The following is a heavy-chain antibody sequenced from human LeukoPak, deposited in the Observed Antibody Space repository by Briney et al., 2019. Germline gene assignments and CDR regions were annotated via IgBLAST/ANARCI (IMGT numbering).Heavy chain of an antibody. Sequence: ASVKVSCKASGGTFSSYAISWVRQAPGQGLEWMGGIIPIFGTANYAQKFQGRVTITADESTSTAYMELSSLRSEDTAVYYCARVYISLGVGGAFDIWGQGTMVTVSS. J-gene: IGHJ3*02. D-gene: IGHD3-3*01. CDR1: GGTFSSYA. CDR2: IIPIFGTA. CDR3: ARVYISLGVGGAFDI. V-gene: IGHV1-69*13.